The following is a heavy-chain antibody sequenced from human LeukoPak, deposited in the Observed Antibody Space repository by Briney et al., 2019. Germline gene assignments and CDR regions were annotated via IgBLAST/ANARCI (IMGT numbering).Heavy chain of an antibody. CDR1: GYTFTSYG. V-gene: IGHV1-18*01. Sequence: ASVKVSCKASGYTFTSYGIIWVRQAPGQGLEWMGWVSTYNGNTDYAPELQDRVTMTTDTSTNTAYMELRSLRSDDTAVYYCARRGGSYSHSDFWGQGTLVTVSS. D-gene: IGHD1-26*01. CDR2: VSTYNGNT. J-gene: IGHJ4*02. CDR3: ARRGGSYSHSDF.